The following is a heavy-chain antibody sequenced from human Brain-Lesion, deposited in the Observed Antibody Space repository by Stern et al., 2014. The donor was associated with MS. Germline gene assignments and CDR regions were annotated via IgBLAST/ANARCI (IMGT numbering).Heavy chain of an antibody. CDR1: GFTFDDYA. CDR2: ISCYSGTI. CDR3: ARDITGSSAYFAY. V-gene: IGHV3-9*01. D-gene: IGHD1-14*01. J-gene: IGHJ4*02. Sequence: VQLVQSGGDLVQPGRSLRLSCAAFGFTFDDYAMHWVRKAPGKGLEWAAGISCYSGTIGYADSVKGRFTTSRDNAYSSLYLQMNSLRPEDTALYYCARDITGSSAYFAYWGQGTLVTVSS.